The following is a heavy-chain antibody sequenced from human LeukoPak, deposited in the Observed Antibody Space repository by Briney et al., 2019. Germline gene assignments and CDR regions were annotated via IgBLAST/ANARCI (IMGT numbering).Heavy chain of an antibody. D-gene: IGHD3-22*01. CDR1: GYSISSGYY. Sequence: SETLSLTCTVSGYSISSGYYWGWIRQPPGKGLEWIGSIYYSGSTYYNPSLKSRVTISVDTSKSQFSLKLSSVTAADTAVYYCARDGNYYDSSGYYLGPFDIWGQGTMVTVSS. J-gene: IGHJ3*02. V-gene: IGHV4-38-2*02. CDR3: ARDGNYYDSSGYYLGPFDI. CDR2: IYYSGST.